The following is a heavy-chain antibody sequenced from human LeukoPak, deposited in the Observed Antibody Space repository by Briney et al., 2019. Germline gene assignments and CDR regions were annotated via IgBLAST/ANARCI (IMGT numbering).Heavy chain of an antibody. Sequence: PGGSLRLSCAASGFTFSSYSMNWVRQAPGKGLEWVSSISSSSRYIYYADSVKGRFTISRDNAKNSLYLQMNSLRAEDTAVYYCARDPQYCSSTSCYTTYYYYGMDVWGQGTTVTVSS. CDR2: ISSSSRYI. J-gene: IGHJ6*02. CDR1: GFTFSSYS. V-gene: IGHV3-21*01. CDR3: ARDPQYCSSTSCYTTYYYYGMDV. D-gene: IGHD2-2*02.